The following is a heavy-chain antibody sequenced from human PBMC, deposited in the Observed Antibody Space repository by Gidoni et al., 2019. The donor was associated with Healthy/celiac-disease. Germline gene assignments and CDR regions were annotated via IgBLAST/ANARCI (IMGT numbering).Heavy chain of an antibody. J-gene: IGHJ3*02. CDR3: ANYQSIAARRGAFDI. V-gene: IGHV3-23*01. CDR1: GFTLSSYD. D-gene: IGHD6-6*01. CDR2: ISGSGRST. Sequence: EVTLLESGGGLVQPGGSLRLSCAASGFTLSSYDMSWVRQAPGKGLEWVSAISGSGRSTYYAYSVKGRFTISRDNSKNTLYLQMNSLSAEDTAVYYCANYQSIAARRGAFDIWGQGTMVTVSS.